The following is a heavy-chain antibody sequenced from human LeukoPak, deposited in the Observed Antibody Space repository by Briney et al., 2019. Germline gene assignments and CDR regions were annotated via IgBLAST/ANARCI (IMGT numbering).Heavy chain of an antibody. J-gene: IGHJ4*02. CDR3: ANPDY. Sequence: GGSLRVSCAASGFTFSSYGMHWVRQAPGKGLEWVAVISYDGSNKYYADSVKGRFTISRDNSKNTLYLQMNSLRAEDTAVYYCANPDYWGQGTLVTVSS. CDR2: ISYDGSNK. CDR1: GFTFSSYG. V-gene: IGHV3-30*18.